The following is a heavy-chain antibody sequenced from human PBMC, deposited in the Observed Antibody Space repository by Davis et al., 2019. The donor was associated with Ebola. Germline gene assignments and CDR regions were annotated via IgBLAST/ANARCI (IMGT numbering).Heavy chain of an antibody. D-gene: IGHD6-19*01. CDR1: GGSISSSSYY. CDR3: ARDDPRVAGNWYFDL. CDR2: IYYSGST. J-gene: IGHJ2*01. V-gene: IGHV4-39*07. Sequence: PSETLSLTCTVSGGSISSSSYYWGWIRQPPGKGLEWIGSIYYSGSTYYNPSLKSRVTISVDTSKNQFSLKLSSVTAADTAVYYCARDDPRVAGNWYFDLWGRGTLVTVSS.